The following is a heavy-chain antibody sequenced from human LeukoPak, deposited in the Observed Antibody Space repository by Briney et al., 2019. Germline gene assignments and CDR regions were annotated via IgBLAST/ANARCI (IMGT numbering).Heavy chain of an antibody. CDR2: INPNSGAT. CDR1: VYTFTGYY. D-gene: IGHD5-12*01. J-gene: IGHJ4*02. Sequence: ASVKVSCKASVYTFTGYYVHWLRQAPGQGLEWVAWINPNSGATNYAPKFQGRVTLTRDTSITTDYMEVSRLRSDDTAVYYCARDFGRYSGYDFDFWGQGTLVTVSS. V-gene: IGHV1-2*02. CDR3: ARDFGRYSGYDFDF.